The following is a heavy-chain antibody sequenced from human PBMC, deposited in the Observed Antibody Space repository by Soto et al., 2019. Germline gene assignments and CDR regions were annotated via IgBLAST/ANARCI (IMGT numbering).Heavy chain of an antibody. Sequence: GGSLRLSCAPSGFTFSNYAMFWVRQAPGKGLEWVSTIFAGGGSTYYADSVKGRFTISRDNSKNILFLQMDSLRAEDTAVYFCAKDLIRGDGYIDFDYWGEGTLVTVSS. D-gene: IGHD3-10*01. V-gene: IGHV3-23*01. CDR1: GFTFSNYA. CDR3: AKDLIRGDGYIDFDY. J-gene: IGHJ4*02. CDR2: IFAGGGST.